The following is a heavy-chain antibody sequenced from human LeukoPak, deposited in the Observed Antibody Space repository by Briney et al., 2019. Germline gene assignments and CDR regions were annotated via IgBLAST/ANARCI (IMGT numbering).Heavy chain of an antibody. J-gene: IGHJ5*02. CDR1: GFTFTDHY. V-gene: IGHV3-11*01. CDR2: FDNSGGTM. CDR3: ARGAGPLFDP. Sequence: VGSLKLSCAASGFTFTDHYVSWIRQAPGKGLEWISYFDNSGGTMYYADSVKGRFTVSRDNAKNSLYLQTNSLRAEDTAVYYCARGAGPLFDPWGQGTLVTVSS.